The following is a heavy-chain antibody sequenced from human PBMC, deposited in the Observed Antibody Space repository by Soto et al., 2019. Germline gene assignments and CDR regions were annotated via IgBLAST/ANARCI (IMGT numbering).Heavy chain of an antibody. Sequence: SVKVSCKASGGTFSSYAISWVRQAPGKGLDWMGGIIPIFGTANYAQKFQGRVTITADKSTSTAYMELSSLRSEDTAVYYCARQAADDFWSGYFSSWFDPWGQGTLVTVSS. CDR2: IIPIFGTA. CDR1: GGTFSSYA. V-gene: IGHV1-69*06. CDR3: ARQAADDFWSGYFSSWFDP. J-gene: IGHJ5*02. D-gene: IGHD3-3*01.